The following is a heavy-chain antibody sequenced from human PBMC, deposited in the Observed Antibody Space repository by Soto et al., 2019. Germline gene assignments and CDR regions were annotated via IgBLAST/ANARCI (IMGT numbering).Heavy chain of an antibody. CDR1: GGTFSSYA. V-gene: IGHV1-69*12. CDR3: ARSDIVATIRDYYYGMDV. D-gene: IGHD5-12*01. CDR2: IIPIFGTA. J-gene: IGHJ6*02. Sequence: QVQLVQSGAEVKKPGSSVKVSCKASGGTFSSYAISWVRQAPGQGLEWMGGIIPIFGTANYAQKFQGRVTITADESTSTAYMELSSLRSKDTAVYYCARSDIVATIRDYYYGMDVWGQGTTVTVSS.